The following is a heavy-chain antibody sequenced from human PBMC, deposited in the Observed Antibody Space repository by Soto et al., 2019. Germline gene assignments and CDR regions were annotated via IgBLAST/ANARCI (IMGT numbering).Heavy chain of an antibody. Sequence: GESLKISCKGSGYTFTNYWIGWVRQMPGKGLEWMGIIYPRDSDTSYSPAFQGQVTISADKSINTAYLHLTSLKASDTAMYYCARTDGYAPCDHWGQGTLVTVSS. J-gene: IGHJ4*02. CDR1: GYTFTNYW. D-gene: IGHD5-18*01. CDR3: ARTDGYAPCDH. CDR2: IYPRDSDT. V-gene: IGHV5-51*01.